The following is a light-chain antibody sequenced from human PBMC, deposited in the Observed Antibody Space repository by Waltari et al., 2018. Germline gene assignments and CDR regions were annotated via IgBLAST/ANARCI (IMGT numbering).Light chain of an antibody. CDR1: ENINNY. CDR2: KAS. Sequence: DIQMTQSPSSLSASVGDRVTITCRASENINNYLNWYQQKPGKAPKFLIYKASTLQSGVPSRFSGSGSGTDYTFIISSLQSEDVATYYCQQGYGIPLTFGGGTKVEIK. V-gene: IGKV1-39*01. J-gene: IGKJ4*01. CDR3: QQGYGIPLT.